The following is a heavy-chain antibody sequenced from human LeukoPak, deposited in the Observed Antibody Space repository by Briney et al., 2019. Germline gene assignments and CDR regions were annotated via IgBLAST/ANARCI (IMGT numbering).Heavy chain of an antibody. CDR2: INPNSGGT. Sequence: GASVKVSCKASGYTFTGYYMHWVRQAPGQGVEWMGRINPNSGGTNYAQKFQGRVTMTRDTSISTAYMELSRLRSDDTAVYYCARAARYDSHFDYWGQGTLVTVSS. D-gene: IGHD2-15*01. J-gene: IGHJ4*02. V-gene: IGHV1-2*06. CDR1: GYTFTGYY. CDR3: ARAARYDSHFDY.